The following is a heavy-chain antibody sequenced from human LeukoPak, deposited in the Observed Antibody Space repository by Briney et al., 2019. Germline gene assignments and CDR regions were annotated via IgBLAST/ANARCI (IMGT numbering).Heavy chain of an antibody. CDR1: GFTFSSYG. Sequence: GGSLRLSCAASGFTFSSYGMHWVRQAPGKGLEWVAFIRYDGSNKYYADSVKGRFTISRDNSKNTLYLQMNSLRAEDTAVYYCAKDGYIVVVLAALYYFDYWGQGTLVTVSS. V-gene: IGHV3-30*02. CDR3: AKDGYIVVVLAALYYFDY. D-gene: IGHD2-2*01. CDR2: IRYDGSNK. J-gene: IGHJ4*02.